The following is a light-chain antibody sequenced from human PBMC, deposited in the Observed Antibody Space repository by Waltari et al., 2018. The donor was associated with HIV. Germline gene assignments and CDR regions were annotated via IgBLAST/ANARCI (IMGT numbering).Light chain of an antibody. J-gene: IGLJ3*02. Sequence: QSALSQPASVSGSPGQSIIFSCSGHSGDIGNNDFVSWYQQHPAQAPKLIMYDVSKRPSGVSVRFSGSKSGNTASLSISGLQAEDEADYYCTSYTETNTWVFGGGTKVTVL. CDR3: TSYTETNTWV. V-gene: IGLV2-14*02. CDR2: DVS. CDR1: SGDIGNNDF.